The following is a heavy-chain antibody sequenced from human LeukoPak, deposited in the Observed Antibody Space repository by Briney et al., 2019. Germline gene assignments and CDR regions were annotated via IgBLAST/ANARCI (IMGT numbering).Heavy chain of an antibody. J-gene: IGHJ6*02. CDR3: ARRGRYCSSTSCFHYYYGMDV. CDR1: GYTFTSYD. V-gene: IGHV1-8*01. CDR2: MNPNSGNT. D-gene: IGHD2-2*01. Sequence: GASVKVSCKASGYTFTSYDVNWVRQATGQGLEWMGWMNPNSGNTGYAQKFQGRVTMTRNTSISTAYMELSSLRSVDTAVYYCARRGRYCSSTSCFHYYYGMDVWGQGTTVTVSS.